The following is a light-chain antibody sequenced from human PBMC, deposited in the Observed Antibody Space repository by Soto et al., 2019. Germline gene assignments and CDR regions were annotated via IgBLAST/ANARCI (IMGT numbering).Light chain of an antibody. CDR2: GAS. J-gene: IGKJ1*01. CDR3: QQYNNGPPWT. V-gene: IGKV3-15*01. Sequence: EIVMTQSPATLSVSPGERATLSCRASQSVSSSLAWYQQKPGQAPRLLIYGASTRATGITARFSGSGSGTEFTLTISSLQSEDFAIYYCQQYNNGPPWTFGQGTKVEIK. CDR1: QSVSSS.